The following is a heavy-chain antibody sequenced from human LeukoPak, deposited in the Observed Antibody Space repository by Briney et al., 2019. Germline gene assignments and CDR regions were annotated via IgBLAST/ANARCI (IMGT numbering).Heavy chain of an antibody. J-gene: IGHJ4*02. CDR2: IKQDGSEK. Sequence: GGSLRLSCAASGFTFTTYWMTWVRQAPGKGLEWVANIKQDGSEKYYVDSVKGRFTISRDNAKNSLYLQMNSLRAEDTAVYYCARADYDYVWGSYRQYYFDYWGKGTLVTVSS. CDR3: ARADYDYVWGSYRQYYFDY. V-gene: IGHV3-7*01. CDR1: GFTFTTYW. D-gene: IGHD3-16*02.